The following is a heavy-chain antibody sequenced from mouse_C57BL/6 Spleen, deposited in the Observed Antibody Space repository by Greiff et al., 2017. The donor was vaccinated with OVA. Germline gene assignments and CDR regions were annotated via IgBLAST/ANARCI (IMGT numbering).Heavy chain of an antibody. V-gene: IGHV1-82*01. CDR2: IYPGEGDT. CDR1: GYAFSSSW. D-gene: IGHD4-1*01. Sequence: QVQLQQSGPELVKPGASVKISCKASGYAFSSSWMNWVKQRPGRGLEWIGRIYPGEGDTNYNGKFKGKATLTADKSSSTAYMQLSSLTSEDSAVYFCARGNWYDYWGQGTTLTVSS. CDR3: ARGNWYDY. J-gene: IGHJ2*01.